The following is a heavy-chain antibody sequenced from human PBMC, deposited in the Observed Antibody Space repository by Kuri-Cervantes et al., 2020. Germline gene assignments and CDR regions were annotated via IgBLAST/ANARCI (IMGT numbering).Heavy chain of an antibody. V-gene: IGHV1-2*02. CDR2: INPNSGGT. Sequence: ASVQVSCNASGYTFTCYYMHWVRQAPGQGLEWMGCINPNSGGTNYAQKSQKRVTITRDMSTSTAYMALSSLRSEDTAVYYCAADTGYYGSGSYSLFDYWGQGTLVTVSS. CDR1: GYTFTCYY. D-gene: IGHD3-10*01. J-gene: IGHJ4*02. CDR3: AADTGYYGSGSYSLFDY.